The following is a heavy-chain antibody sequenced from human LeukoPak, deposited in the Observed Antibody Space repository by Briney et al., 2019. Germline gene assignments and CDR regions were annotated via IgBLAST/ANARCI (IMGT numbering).Heavy chain of an antibody. CDR1: GGSFSGYY. V-gene: IGHV4-34*01. J-gene: IGHJ4*02. Sequence: NPSETLSLTCAVYGGSFSGYYWSWIRQPPGKGLEWIGEINHSGSTNYNPSLKSRVTISLDASKSQFYLKLNSVTAADTAVYYCARRVRSADYRLDYWGQGTLVTVSS. CDR2: INHSGST. D-gene: IGHD4-11*01. CDR3: ARRVRSADYRLDY.